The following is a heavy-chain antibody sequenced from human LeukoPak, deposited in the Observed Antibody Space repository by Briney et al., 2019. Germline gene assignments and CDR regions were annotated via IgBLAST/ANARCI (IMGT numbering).Heavy chain of an antibody. J-gene: IGHJ4*02. CDR2: ITSNGGNT. V-gene: IGHV3-64D*06. CDR1: GFIFSSYA. Sequence: GGPLRLFCSASGFIFSSYAMLWVRQAPGKGLEYVSDITSNGGNTYYAVSVKGRFTISRDNSKTTLYLQMSSLRAEDTAVYYCVNDGDTAMVTFDYWGQGTLVTVSS. D-gene: IGHD5-18*01. CDR3: VNDGDTAMVTFDY.